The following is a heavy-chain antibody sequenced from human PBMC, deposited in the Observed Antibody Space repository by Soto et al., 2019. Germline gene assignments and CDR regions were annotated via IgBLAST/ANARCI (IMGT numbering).Heavy chain of an antibody. CDR2: IMPFFGSA. V-gene: IGHV1-69*06. J-gene: IGHJ4*02. CDR1: GGTFSNSA. D-gene: IGHD2-21*02. Sequence: QVQLVQSGAEVKKPGSSVKVSCKASGGTFSNSAIRWVRQAPGQGLEWMGGIMPFFGSANYAQKFQGRATINADKSTSTAYMELSSLKSEDTAVYYCARGPAPVTYYLHYWGQGTLVNVSS. CDR3: ARGPAPVTYYLHY.